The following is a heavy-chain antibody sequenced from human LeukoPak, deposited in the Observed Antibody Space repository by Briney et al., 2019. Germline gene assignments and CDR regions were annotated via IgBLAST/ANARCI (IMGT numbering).Heavy chain of an antibody. J-gene: IGHJ5*02. CDR3: ARATGAYCGGDCQKGFDP. Sequence: ASVNVASNASGYTFTSYGIRWVRQAPGQGREWMGWISAYNGNTNYAQKLQGRVTMTTDTSTSTAYLQMRSLRSDDTAVYYCARATGAYCGGDCQKGFDPWGQGTLVTVSS. D-gene: IGHD2-21*02. CDR1: GYTFTSYG. V-gene: IGHV1-18*01. CDR2: ISAYNGNT.